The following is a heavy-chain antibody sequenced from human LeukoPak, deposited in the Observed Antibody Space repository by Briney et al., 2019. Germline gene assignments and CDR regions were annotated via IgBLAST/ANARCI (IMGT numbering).Heavy chain of an antibody. CDR1: GFTFSSYS. CDR3: ARFTRSASYEVY. CDR2: ISSSSSYI. Sequence: GGSLRLSCAASGFTFSSYSMNWVRQAPGKGLEWVSSISSSSSYIYYADSVKGRFTVSRDNAKNSVYLEMKSLRVEDTAIYYCARFTRSASYEVYWGQGTLVTVSS. V-gene: IGHV3-21*01. D-gene: IGHD3-10*01. J-gene: IGHJ4*02.